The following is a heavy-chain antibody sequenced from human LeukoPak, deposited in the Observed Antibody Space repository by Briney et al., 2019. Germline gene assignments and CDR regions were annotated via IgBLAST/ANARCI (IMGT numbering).Heavy chain of an antibody. V-gene: IGHV3-33*08. D-gene: IGHD4-17*01. Sequence: GGSLRLSCAASGFSFSSYGMHWVRQAPGKGLEWVAVIWYDGSNKYYADSVKGRFTISRDNSKNTLYLQMNSLRAEDTAVYYCARNQDYGVYNSVGAFDIWGQGTMVTVSS. CDR3: ARNQDYGVYNSVGAFDI. CDR1: GFSFSSYG. CDR2: IWYDGSNK. J-gene: IGHJ3*02.